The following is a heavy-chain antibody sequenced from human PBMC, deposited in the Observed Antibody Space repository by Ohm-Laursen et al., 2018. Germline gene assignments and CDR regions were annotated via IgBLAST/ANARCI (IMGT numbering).Heavy chain of an antibody. CDR1: GFTFSSYG. CDR2: IWYDGSNK. J-gene: IGHJ5*02. CDR3: ARDYGDGRYSSSEDNWFDP. V-gene: IGHV3-33*01. Sequence: SLRLSCSASGFTFSSYGMHWVRQAPGKGLEWVAVIWYDGSNKYYADSVKGRFTISRDNSKNTLYLQMNSLRAEDTAVYYCARDYGDGRYSSSEDNWFDPWGQGTLVTVSS. D-gene: IGHD6-13*01.